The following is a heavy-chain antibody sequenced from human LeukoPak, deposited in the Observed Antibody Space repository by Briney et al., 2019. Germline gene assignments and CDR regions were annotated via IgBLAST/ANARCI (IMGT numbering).Heavy chain of an antibody. V-gene: IGHV1-2*02. CDR2: INPNSGGT. D-gene: IGHD1-26*01. CDR1: GYTFTGYY. Sequence: ASVKVSCKASGYTFTGYYMHWVRQAPGQGLEWMGWINPNSGGTNYAQKFQGRVTMTRDTSISTAYMELGRLRSDDTAVYYCARLLGGSYSNYFDYWGQGTLVTVSS. CDR3: ARLLGGSYSNYFDY. J-gene: IGHJ4*02.